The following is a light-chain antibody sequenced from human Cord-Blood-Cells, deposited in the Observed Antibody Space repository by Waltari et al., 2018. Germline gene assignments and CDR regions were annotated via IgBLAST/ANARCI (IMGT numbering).Light chain of an antibody. J-gene: IGLJ3*02. CDR3: CSYAGSYTLV. Sequence: QSALAQPRPVSGSPGPSVTIPCPGTSSDVGGYNYVSWYQQHPGQAPKLMIYDVSKRPSGVPDRFSGSKSGNTASLTISGLQAEDEADYYCCSYAGSYTLVFGGGTKLTVL. CDR2: DVS. V-gene: IGLV2-11*01. CDR1: SSDVGGYNY.